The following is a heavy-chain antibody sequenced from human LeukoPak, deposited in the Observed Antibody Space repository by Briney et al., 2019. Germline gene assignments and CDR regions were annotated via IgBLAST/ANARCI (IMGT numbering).Heavy chain of an antibody. CDR3: AKDPRGYSYGLFDY. CDR2: IRYDGSNK. V-gene: IGHV3-30*02. CDR1: GFTFSSYG. J-gene: IGHJ4*02. Sequence: GGSLRLSCAASGFTFSSYGMHWVRQAPGKGLEWAAFIRYDGSNKYYADSVKGRFTISRDNSKNTLYLQMNSLRAEDTAVYYCAKDPRGYSYGLFDYWGQGTLVTVSS. D-gene: IGHD5-18*01.